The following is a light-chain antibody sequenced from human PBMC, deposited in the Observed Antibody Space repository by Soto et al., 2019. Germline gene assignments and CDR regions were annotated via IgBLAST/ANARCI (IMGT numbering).Light chain of an antibody. CDR3: QQYGSSPTWT. Sequence: ESVLTQSPGTLSLSPGERATLSCRASQSVSSNYLAWYQQKPGQGPRLLIYGASTRATGTPDRFSGSGSGTDFTLTISRLEPEDSAVYYCQQYGSSPTWTFGQGTKVDIK. J-gene: IGKJ1*01. CDR1: QSVSSNY. V-gene: IGKV3-20*01. CDR2: GAS.